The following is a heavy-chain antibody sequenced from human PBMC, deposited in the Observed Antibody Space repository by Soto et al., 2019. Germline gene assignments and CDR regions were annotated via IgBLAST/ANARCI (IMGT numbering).Heavy chain of an antibody. CDR2: ISHDGINK. Sequence: GGSLRLSCTASGFSFSSYAMYWFRQPPGKGLEWVAVISHDGINKHYADSVKGRVTVPRDNSNHTLYLQLNSLRAEDTAVYYCARDKRRSLLDKDYYGMDVWGQGTTVTVSS. CDR3: ARDKRRSLLDKDYYGMDV. D-gene: IGHD3-10*01. V-gene: IGHV3-30-3*01. CDR1: GFSFSSYA. J-gene: IGHJ6*02.